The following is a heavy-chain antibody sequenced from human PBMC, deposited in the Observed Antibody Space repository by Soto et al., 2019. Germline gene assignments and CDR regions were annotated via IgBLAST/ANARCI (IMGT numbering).Heavy chain of an antibody. CDR1: GGTFSSYA. J-gene: IGHJ5*02. Sequence: SVKVSCKASGGTFSSYASSWVRQAPGQGLEWMGGIIPIFGTANYAQKFQGRVTITAAESTSTAYMELSSLRSEDTAVYYCARDPGSLFDPWGQGTLVTVSS. CDR3: ARDPGSLFDP. V-gene: IGHV1-69*13. D-gene: IGHD7-27*01. CDR2: IIPIFGTA.